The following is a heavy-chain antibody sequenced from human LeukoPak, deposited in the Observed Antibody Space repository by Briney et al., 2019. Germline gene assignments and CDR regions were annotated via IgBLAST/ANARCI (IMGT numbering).Heavy chain of an antibody. J-gene: IGHJ5*02. CDR2: IYYSGST. CDR3: ATEYDFWSGYPSITGFDP. CDR1: GGSISSSSYY. V-gene: IGHV4-39*01. D-gene: IGHD3-3*01. Sequence: SETLSLTCTVSGGSISSSSYYWGWIRQPPGKGLEWIGSIYYSGSTYYNPSLKSRVTISVDTSKIQFSLKLSSVTAADTAVYYCATEYDFWSGYPSITGFDPWGQGTLVTVSS.